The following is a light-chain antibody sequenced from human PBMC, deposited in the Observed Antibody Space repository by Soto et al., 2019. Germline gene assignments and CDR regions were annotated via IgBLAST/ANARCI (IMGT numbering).Light chain of an antibody. V-gene: IGKV3-20*01. CDR2: GAS. CDR3: QKYGGSPPYT. J-gene: IGKJ2*01. CDR1: RSISSTY. Sequence: EIVLTQSPGTLSLSPGERATLSCRASRSISSTYLAWYQQKPGQAPRLLIYGASSRATGIPDRFSGSGSGTDFTLTIRRLEPEDFAVYYCQKYGGSPPYTFGQGTKLEIK.